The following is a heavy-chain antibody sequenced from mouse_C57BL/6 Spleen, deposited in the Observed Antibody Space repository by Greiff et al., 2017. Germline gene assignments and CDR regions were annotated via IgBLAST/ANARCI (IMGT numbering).Heavy chain of an antibody. CDR1: GYTFTDYE. D-gene: IGHD2-3*01. CDR3: TRAGRLLLFDY. Sequence: VQLVESGAELVRPGASVTLSCKASGYTFTDYEMHWVKQTPVHGLEWIGAIDPETGGTAYNQKFKGKAILTADKSSSTAYMELRSLTSEDSAVYYCTRAGRLLLFDYWGQGTTLTVSS. V-gene: IGHV1-15*01. CDR2: IDPETGGT. J-gene: IGHJ2*01.